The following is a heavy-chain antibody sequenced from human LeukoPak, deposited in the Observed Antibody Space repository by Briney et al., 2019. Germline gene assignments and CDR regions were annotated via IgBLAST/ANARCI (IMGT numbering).Heavy chain of an antibody. Sequence: SETLSLTCTVSGGSISSDYWNWIRQPPGKGLEWIGYIYYSGSTNYNPSLKSRVTISVDTSKNQFSLKLTSVIAADTAVYYCARRGSDFWSGDKAFDIWGQGTMVTVSS. CDR3: ARRGSDFWSGDKAFDI. CDR2: IYYSGST. V-gene: IGHV4-59*01. D-gene: IGHD3-3*01. CDR1: GGSISSDY. J-gene: IGHJ3*02.